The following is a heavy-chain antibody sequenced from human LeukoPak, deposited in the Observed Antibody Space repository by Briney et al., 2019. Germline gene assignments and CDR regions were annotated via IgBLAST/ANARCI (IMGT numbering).Heavy chain of an antibody. D-gene: IGHD3-10*01. CDR3: AKDMVWGEALFDY. J-gene: IGHJ4*02. V-gene: IGHV3-23*01. CDR2: ISGSGGST. Sequence: GGSLRLSCAPSGFRFNNYAMSWVRQAPGKGLEWVSAISGSGGSTYYADSVKGRFTISRDNSKNTLYLQMNSLRAEDTAVYYCAKDMVWGEALFDYWGQGTLVTVSS. CDR1: GFRFNNYA.